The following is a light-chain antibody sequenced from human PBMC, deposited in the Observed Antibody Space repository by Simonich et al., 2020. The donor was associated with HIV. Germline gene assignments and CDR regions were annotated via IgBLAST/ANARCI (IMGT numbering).Light chain of an antibody. Sequence: DIQMTQSPSSLSASVGDRVTITCRSSQSISSYLNWYQQKPGKAPKLLIYAASNLQSGVPSRFSGSGSGTDSTLTISSLQPEDFATYYCQQSYSTPWTFGQGTTVDIK. CDR1: QSISSY. CDR2: AAS. J-gene: IGKJ1*01. V-gene: IGKV1-39*01. CDR3: QQSYSTPWT.